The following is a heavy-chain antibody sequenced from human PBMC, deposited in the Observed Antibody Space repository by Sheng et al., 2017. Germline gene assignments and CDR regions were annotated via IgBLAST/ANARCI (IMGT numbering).Heavy chain of an antibody. CDR3: ARAEEEYSGYGIDY. J-gene: IGHJ4*02. CDR2: IYHSGST. D-gene: IGHD5-12*01. Sequence: QVQLQESGPGLVKPSETLSLTCAVSGYSISSGYYWGWIRQPPGKGLEWIGSIYHSGSTYYNPSLKSRVTISVDTSKNQFSLKLSSVTAADTAVYYCARAEEEYSGYGIDYWGQGTLVTVSS. CDR1: GYSISSGYY. V-gene: IGHV4-38-2*01.